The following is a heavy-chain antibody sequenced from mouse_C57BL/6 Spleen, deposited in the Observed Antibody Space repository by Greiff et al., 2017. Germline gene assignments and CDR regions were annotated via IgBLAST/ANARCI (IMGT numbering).Heavy chain of an antibody. J-gene: IGHJ1*03. D-gene: IGHD1-1*01. CDR2: IFPGSGST. CDR3: ARKNYGSSYGYFDV. CDR1: GYTFTDYY. V-gene: IGHV1-75*01. Sequence: QVQLQQSGPELVKPGASVKISCKASGYTFTDYYINWVKQRPGQGLEWIGWIFPGSGSTYYNEKFKGKATLTVDKSSSTAYMLLSSLTSEDSAVYFGARKNYGSSYGYFDVWGTGTTVTVSS.